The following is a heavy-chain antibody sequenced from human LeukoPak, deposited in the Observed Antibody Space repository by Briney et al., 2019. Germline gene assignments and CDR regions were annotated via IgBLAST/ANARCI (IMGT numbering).Heavy chain of an antibody. CDR1: GGSFSGYY. J-gene: IGHJ6*03. CDR3: AREKVVVVPAAMRYYYYYMDV. CDR2: INHSGST. Sequence: SETLSLTCAVYGGSFSGYYWSWIRQPPGKGLEWIGEINHSGSTNYNPSLKSRVTISVDTSENQFSLKLSSVTAADTAVYYCAREKVVVVPAAMRYYYYYMDVWGKGTTVTVSS. V-gene: IGHV4-34*01. D-gene: IGHD2-2*01.